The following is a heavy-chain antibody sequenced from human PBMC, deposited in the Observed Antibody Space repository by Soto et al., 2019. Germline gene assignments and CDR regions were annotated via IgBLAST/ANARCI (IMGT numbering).Heavy chain of an antibody. CDR3: ANGDYYGSGSYFFDY. CDR1: GFTFSSYA. J-gene: IGHJ4*02. D-gene: IGHD3-10*01. CDR2: ISGSGGST. V-gene: IGHV3-23*01. Sequence: GGSLRLSCAASGFTFSSYAMSWVRQAPGKGLEWVSAISGSGGSTYYADSVKGRFTISRDNSKNTLYLQMNSLRAEDTAVYYCANGDYYGSGSYFFDYWGQGTLVTVSS.